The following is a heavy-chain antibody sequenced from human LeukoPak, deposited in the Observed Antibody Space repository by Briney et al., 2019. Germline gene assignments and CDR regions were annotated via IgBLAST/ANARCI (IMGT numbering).Heavy chain of an antibody. V-gene: IGHV3-23*01. CDR3: AKLAKYFYGAETFYFFEH. CDR1: GFSFSNYG. Sequence: GGSLRLSCAASGFSFSNYGMNWVRQAPGKGLEWVSGITGNGATTYYADSVKGRFTISRDNSRNTVYLQMNSLRAEDTAVYYCAKLAKYFYGAETFYFFEHWGQGTPVTASS. D-gene: IGHD3-10*01. J-gene: IGHJ4*02. CDR2: ITGNGATT.